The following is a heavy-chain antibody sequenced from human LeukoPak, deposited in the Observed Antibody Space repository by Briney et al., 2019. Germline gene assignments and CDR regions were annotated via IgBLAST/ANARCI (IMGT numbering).Heavy chain of an antibody. CDR2: IYYSGST. D-gene: IGHD2-8*01. CDR1: GGSISSGDYY. Sequence: SQTLSLTCTVSGGSISSGDYYWSWIRQPPGKGLEWIGYIYYSGSTYYNPSLKSRVTISVDTSKNQFSLKLSSVTAADTAVYYCARASCTNGVCYMGVYYFDYWGQGTLVTVSS. V-gene: IGHV4-30-4*01. CDR3: ARASCTNGVCYMGVYYFDY. J-gene: IGHJ4*02.